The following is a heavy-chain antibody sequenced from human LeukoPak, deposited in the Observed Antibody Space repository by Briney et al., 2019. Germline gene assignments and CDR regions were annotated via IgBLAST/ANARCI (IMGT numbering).Heavy chain of an antibody. V-gene: IGHV1-18*04. D-gene: IGHD1-26*01. CDR1: GYTFTGYY. Sequence: GASVKVSCKASGYTFTGYYMHWVRQAPGQGLEWMGWISSYNGNTNYAQKLQGRVTMTTDTSTSTAYMELRSLRSDDTAVYYCARGVGATPFDYWGQGTLVTVSS. CDR3: ARGVGATPFDY. CDR2: ISSYNGNT. J-gene: IGHJ4*02.